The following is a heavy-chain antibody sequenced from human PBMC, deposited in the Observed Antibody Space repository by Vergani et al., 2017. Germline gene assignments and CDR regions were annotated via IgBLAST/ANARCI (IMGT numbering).Heavy chain of an antibody. CDR1: GFTFSSYS. J-gene: IGHJ6*02. CDR3: AREGCSGGSCYSTPAYYYGMDV. V-gene: IGHV3-21*01. CDR2: ISSSSSYI. D-gene: IGHD2-15*01. Sequence: EVQLVESGGGLVKPGGSLRLSCAASGFTFSSYSMNWVRQAPGKGLEWVSSISSSSSYIYYADSVKGRFTISRDNAKNSLYLQMNSLRAEDTAVYYCAREGCSGGSCYSTPAYYYGMDVWGQGTTVTVSS.